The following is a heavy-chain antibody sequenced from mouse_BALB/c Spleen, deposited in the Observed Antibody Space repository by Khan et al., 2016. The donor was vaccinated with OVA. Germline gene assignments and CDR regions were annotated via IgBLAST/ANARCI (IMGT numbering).Heavy chain of an antibody. CDR1: GFSLTDYG. J-gene: IGHJ3*01. CDR2: ICGDGST. CDR3: ARELRHGGFAY. V-gene: IGHV2-6-7*01. D-gene: IGHD1-2*01. Sequence: QVQLKESGPGLVAPSQSLSITCTVSGFSLTDYGVNWVRQPPGKGLEWLGMICGDGSTDYNSALKSRLSISKDYSKSQVFLKMNSLQTDDTATYFCARELRHGGFAYWGQGTLVTVSA.